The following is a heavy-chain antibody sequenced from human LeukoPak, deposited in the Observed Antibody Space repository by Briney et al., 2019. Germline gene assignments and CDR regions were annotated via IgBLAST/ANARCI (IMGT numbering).Heavy chain of an antibody. Sequence: PGGSLRLSCAASGFTFSSYEMNWVRQAPGKGLEWVSYISSSGSTIYYTDSVKGRFTISRDNAKNSLYLQMNSLRAEDTAVYYCARDGAYSSSWVWFDPWDQGTLVTVSS. D-gene: IGHD6-13*01. V-gene: IGHV3-48*03. CDR1: GFTFSSYE. J-gene: IGHJ5*02. CDR3: ARDGAYSSSWVWFDP. CDR2: ISSSGSTI.